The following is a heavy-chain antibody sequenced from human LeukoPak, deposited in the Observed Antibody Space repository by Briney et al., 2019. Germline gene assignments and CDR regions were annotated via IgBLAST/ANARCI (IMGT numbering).Heavy chain of an antibody. CDR2: ISWNSGSI. J-gene: IGHJ4*02. D-gene: IGHD3-22*01. CDR3: AKDRGTMIVVYYFDY. CDR1: GFTFDDYA. V-gene: IGHV3-9*01. Sequence: GGSLRLSCAASGFTFDDYAMHWVRHASGKGLEWVSGISWNSGSIGYADSVKGRFTISRDNAKNSLYLQMNSLRAEDTALYYCAKDRGTMIVVYYFDYWGQGTLVTVSS.